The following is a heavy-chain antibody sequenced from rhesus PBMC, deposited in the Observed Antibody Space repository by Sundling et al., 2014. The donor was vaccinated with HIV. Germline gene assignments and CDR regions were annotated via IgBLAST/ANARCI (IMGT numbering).Heavy chain of an antibody. D-gene: IGHD2-33*01. V-gene: IGHV3-54*02. CDR2: ISYDGSKK. CDR3: AREALGHCSDSGCSSDYFDY. J-gene: IGHJ4*01. CDR1: GFTFSNYG. Sequence: EVQLVESGGGLVQPGGSLRLSCAASGFTFSNYGMHWVRQAPGKGLEWVSVISYDGSKKYSADSVKDRFTISRNNSKNMLYLQMNNLKLEDTAVYYCAREALGHCSDSGCSSDYFDYLGQGVLVTVSS.